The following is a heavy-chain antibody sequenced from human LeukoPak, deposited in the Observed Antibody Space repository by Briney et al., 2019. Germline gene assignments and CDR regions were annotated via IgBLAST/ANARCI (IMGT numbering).Heavy chain of an antibody. V-gene: IGHV3-15*01. CDR1: GFTFSYAW. CDR2: IKTKTEGETT. CDR3: TTDAATIAAAGTGSY. J-gene: IGHJ4*02. Sequence: GGSLRLSCAASGFTFSYAWMSWVRQAPGKGLEWVGRIKTKTEGETTDFAAPVKVRFTISRDGSTNTLFLQMNSLRTEDTAVYYCTTDAATIAAAGTGSYWGQGTLVTVSS. D-gene: IGHD6-13*01.